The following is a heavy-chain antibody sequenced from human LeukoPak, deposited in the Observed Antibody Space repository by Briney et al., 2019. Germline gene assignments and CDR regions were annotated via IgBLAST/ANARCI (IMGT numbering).Heavy chain of an antibody. V-gene: IGHV3-74*01. CDR1: GFTFSSYW. J-gene: IGHJ6*03. D-gene: IGHD4-17*01. CDR2: INSDGSST. Sequence: GGSLRLSCAASGFTFSSYWMHWVRRAPGKGLVWVSRINSDGSSTSYADSVKGRFTISRDNAKNTLYLQMNSLRAEDTAVYYCARGYGARYYYYMDVWGKGTTVTVSS. CDR3: ARGYGARYYYYMDV.